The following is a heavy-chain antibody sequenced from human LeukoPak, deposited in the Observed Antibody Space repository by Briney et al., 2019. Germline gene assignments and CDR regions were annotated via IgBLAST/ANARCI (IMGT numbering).Heavy chain of an antibody. D-gene: IGHD3-10*01. CDR2: ISGTGGST. J-gene: IGHJ4*02. V-gene: IGHV3-23*01. Sequence: PGGSLRLSCAPSGFTFTSFAMNWVRQAPGKGLEWVSGISGTGGSTYYADSVKGRFTIPRDNSKNTLYLHMNSLRAEDTAVYYCAKASKYSYGSGSYSDYFDYWGQGTLVTVSS. CDR1: GFTFTSFA. CDR3: AKASKYSYGSGSYSDYFDY.